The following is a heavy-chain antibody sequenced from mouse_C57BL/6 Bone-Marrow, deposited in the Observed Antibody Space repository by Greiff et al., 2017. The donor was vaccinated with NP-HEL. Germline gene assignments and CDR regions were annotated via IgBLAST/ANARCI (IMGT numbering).Heavy chain of an antibody. CDR1: GYAFTNYL. D-gene: IGHD1-1*01. V-gene: IGHV1-54*01. Sequence: QVQLQQSGAELVRPGTSVKVSCKASGYAFTNYLIEWVKQRPGQGLEWIGVITPGSGGTNSTEKFKGKATLTADKSASTAYMQLSSLTSDDSAVYCCAREVDLYFDVWGTGTTVTVSA. CDR3: AREVDLYFDV. CDR2: ITPGSGGT. J-gene: IGHJ1*03.